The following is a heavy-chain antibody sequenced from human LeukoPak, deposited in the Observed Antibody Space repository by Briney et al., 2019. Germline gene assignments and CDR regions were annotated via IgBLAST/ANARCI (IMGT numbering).Heavy chain of an antibody. V-gene: IGHV3-21*01. CDR1: GFTFSSYS. CDR2: ISSSSSYI. Sequence: GGSLRLSCAASGFTFSSYSMNWVRQAPGKGLEWVSSISSSSSYIYYADSVEGRFTISRDNAKNSLYLQMNSLRAEDTAVYYCARDRSRGAFDIWGQGTMVTVSS. D-gene: IGHD1-26*01. CDR3: ARDRSRGAFDI. J-gene: IGHJ3*02.